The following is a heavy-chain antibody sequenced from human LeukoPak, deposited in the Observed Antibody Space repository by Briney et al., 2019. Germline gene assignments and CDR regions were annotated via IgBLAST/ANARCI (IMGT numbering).Heavy chain of an antibody. CDR1: GYTFTSYG. V-gene: IGHV1-18*01. D-gene: IGHD6-13*01. CDR2: ISAYNGNT. J-gene: IGHJ6*03. CDR3: AGAAGTRRYYYYYYMDV. Sequence: ASVKVSCKASGYTFTSYGISWVRQAPGQGLEWMGWISAYNGNTNYAQKFQGRVTMTRDTSISTAYMELSRLRSDDTAVYYCAGAAGTRRYYYYYYMDVWGKGTTVTISS.